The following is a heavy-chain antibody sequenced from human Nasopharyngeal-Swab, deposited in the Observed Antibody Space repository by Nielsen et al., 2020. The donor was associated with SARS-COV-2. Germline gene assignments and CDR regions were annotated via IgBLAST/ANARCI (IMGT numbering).Heavy chain of an antibody. D-gene: IGHD3-3*01. CDR3: ARVDFWSGYPYYYYYYMDV. V-gene: IGHV4-59*01. J-gene: IGHJ6*03. Sequence: SETLSLTCTVSGGSISSYYWSWIRQPPGKGLEWIGYIYYSGSTNYNPSLESRVTISVDTSKNQFSLKLSSVTAADTAVYYCARVDFWSGYPYYYYYYMDVWGKGTTVTVSS. CDR2: IYYSGST. CDR1: GGSISSYY.